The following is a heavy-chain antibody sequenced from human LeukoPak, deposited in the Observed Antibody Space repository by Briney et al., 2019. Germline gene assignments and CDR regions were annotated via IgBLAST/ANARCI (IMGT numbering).Heavy chain of an antibody. D-gene: IGHD3-22*01. CDR1: GYTFTSYA. Sequence: ASVKVSCKASGYTFTSYAMNWVRQAPGQGLEWMGWINTNTGNPTYAQGFTGRFVFSLDTSVSTAYLQISSLKAEDTAVYYCARTLYDSRTPFFDYWGQGTLVTVSS. CDR2: INTNTGNP. V-gene: IGHV7-4-1*02. J-gene: IGHJ4*02. CDR3: ARTLYDSRTPFFDY.